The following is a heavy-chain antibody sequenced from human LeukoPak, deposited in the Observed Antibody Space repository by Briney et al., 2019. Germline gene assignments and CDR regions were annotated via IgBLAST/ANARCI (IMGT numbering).Heavy chain of an antibody. J-gene: IGHJ4*02. V-gene: IGHV1-69*06. CDR1: GGTFSSYA. Sequence: SVRVSCKASGGTFSSYAISWVRQAPGQGLEWMGGIIPIFGTANYAQKFQGRVTITADKSTSTAYMELSSLKSEDTAVHYCARAPRGYDYGGNFDYWGQGTLVTVSS. CDR3: ARAPRGYDYGGNFDY. D-gene: IGHD4-23*01. CDR2: IIPIFGTA.